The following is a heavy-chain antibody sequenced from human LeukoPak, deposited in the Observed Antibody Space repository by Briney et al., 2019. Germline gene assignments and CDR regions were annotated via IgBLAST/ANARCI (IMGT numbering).Heavy chain of an antibody. D-gene: IGHD6-13*01. CDR1: GGSISSSSYY. CDR3: ARVGIAAAGLAH. V-gene: IGHV4-39*07. J-gene: IGHJ4*02. CDR2: IYYSGST. Sequence: SETLSLTCTVSGGSISSSSYYWGWIRQPPGKGLEWIGSIYYSGSTYYNPSLKSRVTISVDTSKNQFSLKLSSVTAADTAVYYCARVGIAAAGLAHWGQGTLVTVSS.